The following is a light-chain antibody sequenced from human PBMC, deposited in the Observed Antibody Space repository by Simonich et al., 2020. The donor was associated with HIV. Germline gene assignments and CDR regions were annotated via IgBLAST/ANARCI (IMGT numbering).Light chain of an antibody. CDR3: QQYNRYWT. Sequence: DIQMTQSPSTLSASVGNRVTITCRASENISKWLAWYQQKPGKAPKLLIYKGSILESGVLSRFSGSGSGTEFTLTISSLQPDDFATYYCQQYNRYWTFGQGTKVEIK. CDR1: ENISKW. J-gene: IGKJ1*01. V-gene: IGKV1-5*03. CDR2: KGS.